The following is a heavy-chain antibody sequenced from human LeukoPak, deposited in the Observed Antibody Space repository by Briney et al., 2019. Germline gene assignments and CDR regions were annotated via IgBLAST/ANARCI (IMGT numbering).Heavy chain of an antibody. CDR3: ARDETFDYGDYRFDY. CDR2: IIPIFGTA. J-gene: IGHJ4*02. Sequence: ASVKVSCKASGYTFTSYAISWVRQAPGQGLEWMGGIIPIFGTANYAQKFQGRVTITADESTSTAYMELSSLRSEDTAVYYCARDETFDYGDYRFDYWGQGTLVTVSS. V-gene: IGHV1-69*13. CDR1: GYTFTSYA. D-gene: IGHD4-17*01.